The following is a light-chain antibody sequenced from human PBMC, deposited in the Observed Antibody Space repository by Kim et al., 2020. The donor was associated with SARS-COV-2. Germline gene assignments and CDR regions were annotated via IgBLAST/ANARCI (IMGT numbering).Light chain of an antibody. CDR2: DVS. J-gene: IGLJ2*01. CDR1: SSDVGGYHY. V-gene: IGLV2-14*04. Sequence: QSLTFSCTSSSSDVGGYHYVSWYQQHPGKAPTLMIYDVSKRPSGVSNRFSGSKSGNTASLTISGLQAEDEADYYCSSYTSSSTFVVFGGGTQLTVL. CDR3: SSYTSSSTFVV.